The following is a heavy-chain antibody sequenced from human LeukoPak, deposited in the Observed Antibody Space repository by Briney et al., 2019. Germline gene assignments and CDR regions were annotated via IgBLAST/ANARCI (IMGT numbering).Heavy chain of an antibody. CDR1: GFTFSSYA. J-gene: IGHJ4*02. V-gene: IGHV3-30*04. D-gene: IGHD3-22*01. Sequence: GRSLRLSCAASGFTFSSYAMHWVRQAPGKGLEWVAVISYDGSNKYYADSVKGRFTISRDNSKNTLYLQMNSLRAEDTAVYYCARPVHYYDSSGYLYWGQGTLVTVSS. CDR2: ISYDGSNK. CDR3: ARPVHYYDSSGYLY.